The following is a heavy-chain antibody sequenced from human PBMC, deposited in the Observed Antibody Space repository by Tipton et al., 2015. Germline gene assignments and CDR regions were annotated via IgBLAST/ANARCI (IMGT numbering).Heavy chain of an antibody. J-gene: IGHJ6*02. D-gene: IGHD6-19*01. CDR2: IKGDGSEK. CDR1: GFTFSSYW. V-gene: IGHV3-7*01. CDR3: ARTVAARAYSCGVDV. Sequence: SLRLSCAASGFTFSSYWMSWVRQAPGKGLEWLGNIKGDGSEKHYADSVKGRFTISRDNAKNSLYLQMNSLRAEDTAIYYCARTVAARAYSCGVDVWGQGTTVTVSS.